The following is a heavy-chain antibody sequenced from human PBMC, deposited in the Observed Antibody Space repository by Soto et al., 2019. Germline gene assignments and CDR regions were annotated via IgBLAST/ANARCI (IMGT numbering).Heavy chain of an antibody. D-gene: IGHD2-15*01. J-gene: IGHJ4*02. CDR3: ARELQGLYYFDY. V-gene: IGHV1-3*01. CDR1: GYTFISYA. CDR2: INAGNGNT. Sequence: GASVKVSCKASGYTFISYAIHWVRQAPGQRLEWMGWINAGNGNTKYSQKFQGRVTITRDTSASTAYMELTSLRSEDTAVYYCARELQGLYYFDYWGQGTPVPVYS.